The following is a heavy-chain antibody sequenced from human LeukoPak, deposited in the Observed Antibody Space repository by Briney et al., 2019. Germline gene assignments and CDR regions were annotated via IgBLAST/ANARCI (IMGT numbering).Heavy chain of an antibody. CDR1: GFTFSSYG. Sequence: GGSLRLSCAASGFTFSSYGMHWVRQAPGKGLEWVAVISYDGSNKYYADSVKGRFTISRDNSKNTLYLQMNSLRAEDTAVYYCATSSEYSSGWYQYSSAFDIWGQGTMVTVSS. J-gene: IGHJ3*02. V-gene: IGHV3-30*03. D-gene: IGHD6-19*01. CDR2: ISYDGSNK. CDR3: ATSSEYSSGWYQYSSAFDI.